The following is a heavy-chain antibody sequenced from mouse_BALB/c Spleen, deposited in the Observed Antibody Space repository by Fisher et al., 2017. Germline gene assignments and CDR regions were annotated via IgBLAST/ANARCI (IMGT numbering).Heavy chain of an antibody. CDR3: ARSFYYDYDEGGAMDY. D-gene: IGHD2-4*01. V-gene: IGHV1-26*01. J-gene: IGHJ4*01. Sequence: KFKGKATLTVDKSSSTAYMELRSLTSEDSAVYYCARSFYYDYDEGGAMDYWGQGTSVTVSS.